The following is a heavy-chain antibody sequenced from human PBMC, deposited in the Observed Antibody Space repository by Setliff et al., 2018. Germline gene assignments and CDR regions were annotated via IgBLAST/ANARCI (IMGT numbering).Heavy chain of an antibody. V-gene: IGHV1-18*01. CDR2: ISAYNGNT. CDR3: ATRRAARSPLTG. J-gene: IGHJ4*02. CDR1: GYTFSSYG. D-gene: IGHD6-6*01. Sequence: ASVKVSCKASGYTFSSYGISWVRQAPGQGLEWMGWISAYNGNTNYAQKFQGRVTMTTDTSASTGYMELRSLRPDDTAVYYCATRRAARSPLTGWGQGTLVTVSS.